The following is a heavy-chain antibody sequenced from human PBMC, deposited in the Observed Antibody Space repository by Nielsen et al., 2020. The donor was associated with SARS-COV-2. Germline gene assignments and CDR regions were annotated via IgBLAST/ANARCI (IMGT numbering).Heavy chain of an antibody. Sequence: GGSLRLSCAASGFPFSSYWMHWVRHAPGKGLEWVSLINWGAGSTYYADSVKGRFTISRDNRQNSLYLQMNSLRAEDTALYYCAKGYSSSWSTFDYWGRGTLVTVSS. CDR3: AKGYSSSWSTFDY. CDR2: INWGAGST. V-gene: IGHV3-43D*03. D-gene: IGHD6-13*01. J-gene: IGHJ4*02. CDR1: GFPFSSYW.